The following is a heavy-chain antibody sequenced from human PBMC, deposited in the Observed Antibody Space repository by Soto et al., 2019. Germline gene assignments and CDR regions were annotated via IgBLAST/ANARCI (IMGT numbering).Heavy chain of an antibody. CDR1: GASINSDY. CDR3: ARFTYKSGFNWFDP. V-gene: IGHV4-59*03. D-gene: IGHD5-12*01. Sequence: SETLSLTCTVSGASINSDYLSWIRQSPGKELEWIGYIYHMGGTDYNPSLKSRVTISIDKSKNQFSLNLRSVTAADTAVYFCARFTYKSGFNWFDPWGQGTQVTVYS. CDR2: IYHMGGT. J-gene: IGHJ5*02.